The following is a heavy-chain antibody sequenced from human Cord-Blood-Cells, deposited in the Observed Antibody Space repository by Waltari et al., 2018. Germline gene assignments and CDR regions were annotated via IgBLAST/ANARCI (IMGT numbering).Heavy chain of an antibody. CDR2: ISAYDGNT. Sequence: QVQLVQSGAEVKKPGASVKVSCKASGYTFTSYGISWVRQAPGQGLEWMGWISAYDGNTNSAQKLQGRVTMTTDTSTSTAYMELRSLRSDDTAVYYCARDLSHYYDSSGYYNWGQGTLVTVSS. CDR3: ARDLSHYYDSSGYYN. J-gene: IGHJ4*02. CDR1: GYTFTSYG. D-gene: IGHD3-22*01. V-gene: IGHV1-18*01.